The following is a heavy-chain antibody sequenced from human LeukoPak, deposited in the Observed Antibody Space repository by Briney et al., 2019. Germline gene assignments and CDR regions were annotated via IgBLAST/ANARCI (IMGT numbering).Heavy chain of an antibody. Sequence: ASVKVSCKASGGTFSSYAISWVRQAPGQGLEWMGGIIPIFGTANYAQKFQGRVTITTDESTSTAYMELSSLRSKDTAVYYCARGEAIFGVVINYFDYWGQGTLVTVSS. J-gene: IGHJ4*02. V-gene: IGHV1-69*05. CDR2: IIPIFGTA. CDR3: ARGEAIFGVVINYFDY. D-gene: IGHD3-3*01. CDR1: GGTFSSYA.